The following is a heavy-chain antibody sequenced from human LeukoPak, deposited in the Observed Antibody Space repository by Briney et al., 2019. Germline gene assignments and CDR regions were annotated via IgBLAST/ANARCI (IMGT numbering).Heavy chain of an antibody. CDR1: RFTSEDNA. CDR2: ISGDGGST. J-gene: IGHJ4*02. D-gene: IGHD5-12*01. V-gene: IGHV3-43*02. Sequence: VGSLRLSCAASRFTSEDNAMHWGRQAPGKGLEWVSLISGDGGSTYYGDSVKGRFTISRDNSKNSLYLQMNSLRTEDTALYYCTKDPAGGATAIALGLDYWGQGTLVTVSS. CDR3: TKDPAGGATAIALGLDY.